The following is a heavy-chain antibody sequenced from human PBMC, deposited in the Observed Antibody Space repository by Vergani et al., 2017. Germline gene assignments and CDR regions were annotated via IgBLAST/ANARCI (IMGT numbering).Heavy chain of an antibody. CDR1: GFTFSNYG. CDR2: IWYDGSNK. D-gene: IGHD1-7*01. V-gene: IGHV3-33*01. Sequence: VQLLESGGGLVQPGGSLRLSCAASGFTFSNYGMHWVRQAPGKGLEWVAVIWYDGSNKNFADSVKGRFTISRDNSKNTLYLQMNSLRAEDTAVYYCARDQGLMELRRLPAYWGQGTLVTVSS. CDR3: ARDQGLMELRRLPAY. J-gene: IGHJ4*02.